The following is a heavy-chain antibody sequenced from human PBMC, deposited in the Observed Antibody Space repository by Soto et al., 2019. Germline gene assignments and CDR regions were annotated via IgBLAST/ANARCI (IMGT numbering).Heavy chain of an antibody. J-gene: IGHJ1*01. CDR1: GFTFSSYE. CDR2: ISSSGSTI. Sequence: PGGSLRLFCAAYGFTFSSYEMNWVRQAPGKGLEWVSYISSSGSTIYYADSVKGRFTISRDNAKNSLYLQMNSLRAEDTAVYYCARVGDYYDSSGFSGDFQHWGHVNLVTVS. CDR3: ARVGDYYDSSGFSGDFQH. V-gene: IGHV3-48*03. D-gene: IGHD3-22*01.